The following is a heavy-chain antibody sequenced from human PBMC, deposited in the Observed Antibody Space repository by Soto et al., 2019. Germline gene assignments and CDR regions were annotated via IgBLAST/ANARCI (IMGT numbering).Heavy chain of an antibody. D-gene: IGHD3-22*01. V-gene: IGHV1-69*13. CDR3: AREDSYEEERYFDL. J-gene: IGHJ2*01. CDR1: GGTFSSYA. CDR2: IIPIFGTA. Sequence: ASVKVSCKASGGTFSSYAISWVRQAPGQGLEWMGGIIPIFGTANYAQKFQGRVTITADESTSTAYMELSSLRSEDTAVYYGAREDSYEEERYFDLWGRGALATVSS.